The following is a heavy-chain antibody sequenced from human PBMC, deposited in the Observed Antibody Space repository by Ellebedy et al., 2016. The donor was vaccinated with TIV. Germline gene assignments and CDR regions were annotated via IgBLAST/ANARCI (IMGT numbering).Heavy chain of an antibody. CDR2: ISVSGDST. J-gene: IGHJ3*02. Sequence: GESLKISCAASGFTFSSHAMSWVRQTPGKGLEWVAGISVSGDSTNHAESVRGRFTVSRDNSKNTLYLQMNSLRVEDTAVYYCAKDRAGIVADAFDIWGQGTMVTVSS. CDR3: AKDRAGIVADAFDI. V-gene: IGHV3-23*01. D-gene: IGHD3-10*01. CDR1: GFTFSSHA.